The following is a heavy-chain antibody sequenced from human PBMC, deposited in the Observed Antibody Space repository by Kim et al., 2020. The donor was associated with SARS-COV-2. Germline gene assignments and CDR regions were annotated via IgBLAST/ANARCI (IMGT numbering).Heavy chain of an antibody. Sequence: SQTLSLTCAISGDRVSSNSAAWNWIRQSPSRGLEWLGRTYYRSKWYNDYAVSVKSRITINPDTSKNQFSLQLNSVTPEDTAVYYCARDEAHMVAGTVLYFQHWGQGTLVTVSS. D-gene: IGHD6-19*01. CDR3: ARDEAHMVAGTVLYFQH. CDR1: GDRVSSNSAA. J-gene: IGHJ1*01. CDR2: TYYRSKWYN. V-gene: IGHV6-1*01.